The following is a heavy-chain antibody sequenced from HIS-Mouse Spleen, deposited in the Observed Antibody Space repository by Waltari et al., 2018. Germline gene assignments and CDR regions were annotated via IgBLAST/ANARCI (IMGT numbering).Heavy chain of an antibody. V-gene: IGHV4-34*01. Sequence: QVQLQQWGAGLLKPSETLSLTCAVYGGSFSGYYWSWIRQPPGKGLEWVWERNHSGSTTCNPSLKGRVTRSVDTSKTQFSLKLSSVTAADTAVYYCARWYSSGWTDYWGQGTLVTVSS. D-gene: IGHD6-19*01. CDR1: GGSFSGYY. J-gene: IGHJ4*02. CDR3: ARWYSSGWTDY. CDR2: RNHSGST.